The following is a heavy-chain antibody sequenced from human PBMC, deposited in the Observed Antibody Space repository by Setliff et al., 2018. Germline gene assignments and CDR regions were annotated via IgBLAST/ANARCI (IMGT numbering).Heavy chain of an antibody. CDR3: ARGLDYYDSSGYYSSEYFQH. V-gene: IGHV1-69*10. D-gene: IGHD3-22*01. Sequence: SVKVSCKASGGTFSSYAISWVRQAPGQGLEWMGGVIPILGIANYAQKFQGRVTITADKSTSTAYMELSSLRSEDTAVYYCARGLDYYDSSGYYSSEYFQHWGQGTLVTVSS. CDR1: GGTFSSYA. CDR2: VIPILGIA. J-gene: IGHJ1*01.